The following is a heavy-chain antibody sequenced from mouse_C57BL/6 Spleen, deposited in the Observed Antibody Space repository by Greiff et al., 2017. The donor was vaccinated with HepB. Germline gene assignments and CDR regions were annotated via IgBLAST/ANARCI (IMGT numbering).Heavy chain of an antibody. D-gene: IGHD2-5*01. CDR2: INPNNGGT. CDR3: ARSDYSNYGFDY. Sequence: EVQLQQSGPELVKPGASVKISCKASGYTFTDYYMNWVKQSHGKSLEWIGDINPNNGGTSYNQKFKGKATLTVDKSSSTAYMELRSLTSEDSAVYYCARSDYSNYGFDYWGQGTTLTVSS. CDR1: GYTFTDYY. J-gene: IGHJ2*01. V-gene: IGHV1-26*01.